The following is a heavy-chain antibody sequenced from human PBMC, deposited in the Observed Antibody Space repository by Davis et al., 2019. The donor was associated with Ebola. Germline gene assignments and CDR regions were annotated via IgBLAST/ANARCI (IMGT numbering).Heavy chain of an antibody. D-gene: IGHD1-14*01. CDR1: GFTFSSSG. CDR2: IVVGSGNT. Sequence: AASVKVSCKAFGFTFSSSGMQWVRQARGQRLEWIGSIVVGSGNTNYAQKFRQRLTMTRDMSTSTVYMELRSLRFEDTAVYYCAASAGTVGKFDFWGQGTVVTVSA. J-gene: IGHJ4*02. V-gene: IGHV1-58*02. CDR3: AASAGTVGKFDF.